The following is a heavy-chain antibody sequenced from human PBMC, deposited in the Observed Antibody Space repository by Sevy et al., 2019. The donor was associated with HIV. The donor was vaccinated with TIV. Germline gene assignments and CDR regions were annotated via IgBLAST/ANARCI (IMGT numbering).Heavy chain of an antibody. Sequence: SETLSLTCTVSGGSISSSSYYWGWIRQPPGKGLEWIGNIYYSGSTYYNPSLKSRVTISLDTSKNQFSLRLSSVTAADTAVFYCARQRASSGYFYFDSWGQGTLVTVSS. CDR1: GGSISSSSYY. CDR2: IYYSGST. D-gene: IGHD3-22*01. J-gene: IGHJ4*02. V-gene: IGHV4-39*01. CDR3: ARQRASSGYFYFDS.